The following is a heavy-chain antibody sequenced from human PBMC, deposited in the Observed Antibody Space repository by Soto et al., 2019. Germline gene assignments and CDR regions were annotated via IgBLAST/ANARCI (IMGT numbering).Heavy chain of an antibody. J-gene: IGHJ4*01. CDR3: AIFPLGYCINCVCYTTSLDY. V-gene: IGHV1-8*01. CDR1: EYNFTSYD. Sequence: TSVKVSCKASEYNFTSYDINWVRQATGQGLEWMGWMNPNSGNTGYAQKSQGRVTMTRNTTISTAYMELSSLRSEDTAGDYFAIFPLGYCINCVCYTTSLDYWG. D-gene: IGHD2-8*01. CDR2: MNPNSGNT.